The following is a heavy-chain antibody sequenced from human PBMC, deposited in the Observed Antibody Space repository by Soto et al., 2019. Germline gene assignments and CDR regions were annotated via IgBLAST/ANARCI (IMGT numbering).Heavy chain of an antibody. D-gene: IGHD6-19*01. J-gene: IGHJ4*02. CDR2: ASYDGSNT. Sequence: PGGSLRLSCAASGFTFSDYAMDWVRQSPGRGLEWVAVASYDGSNTFYADSVKGRFTIPRDNSENTLYLQMNSLRGEDTAVYYCARGPAVAGTDYFDSWGQGIVVTVSS. CDR1: GFTFSDYA. V-gene: IGHV3-30-3*01. CDR3: ARGPAVAGTDYFDS.